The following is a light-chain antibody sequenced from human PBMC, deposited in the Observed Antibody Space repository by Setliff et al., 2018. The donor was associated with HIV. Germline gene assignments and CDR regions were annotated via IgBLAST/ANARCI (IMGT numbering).Light chain of an antibody. CDR1: SSDVGGYNY. CDR2: EVS. J-gene: IGLJ1*01. CDR3: SSYTSIYTYV. V-gene: IGLV2-14*01. Sequence: LTQPASVSGSPGQSITMSCTGTSSDVGGYNYASWYQQHPGKAPKLIIYEVSNRPSGVSNRFSGSKSGNTASLTISGLQAEDEADYYCSSYTSIYTYVFGTGTKVTVL.